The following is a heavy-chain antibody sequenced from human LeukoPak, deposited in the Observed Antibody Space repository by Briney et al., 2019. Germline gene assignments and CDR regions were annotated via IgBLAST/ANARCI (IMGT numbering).Heavy chain of an antibody. D-gene: IGHD2-21*02. J-gene: IGHJ4*02. CDR1: GYTFTSYY. V-gene: IGHV1-46*01. CDR3: ARAQPRSQPLLSLLFDY. Sequence: ASVKVSCKASGYTFTSYYMHWVRQAPGQGLEWMGIINPRGGSTSYAQKFQGRFTMTRDTSTSTVYMELSSLRSEDTAVYYCARAQPRSQPLLSLLFDYWGQGTLVTVSS. CDR2: INPRGGST.